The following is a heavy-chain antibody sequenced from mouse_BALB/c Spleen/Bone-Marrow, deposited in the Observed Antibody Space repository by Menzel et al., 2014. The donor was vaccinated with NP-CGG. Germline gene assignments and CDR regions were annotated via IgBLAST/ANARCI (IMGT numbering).Heavy chain of an antibody. J-gene: IGHJ2*01. CDR1: GYTFTGYT. CDR3: AREYITTAYFGY. Sequence: VQLQQSASELARPGASVRLSRRASGYTFTGYTIQWVKQRPGQGLEWIGYIVPRSGYTDYNQKFKDKTTLTADKSSSTAYMRLSRLTSEDSAVYCCAREYITTAYFGYWGQGTTLTVSS. D-gene: IGHD1-2*01. V-gene: IGHV1-4*02. CDR2: IVPRSGYT.